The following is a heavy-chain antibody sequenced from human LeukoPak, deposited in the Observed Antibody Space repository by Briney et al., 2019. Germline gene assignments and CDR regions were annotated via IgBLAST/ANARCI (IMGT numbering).Heavy chain of an antibody. CDR2: IYYSGST. V-gene: IGHV4-59*08. CDR3: ARNSVGYYGSGSRYYYGMDV. CDR1: GGSISSYY. J-gene: IGHJ6*02. D-gene: IGHD3-10*01. Sequence: SETLSLTCTVSGGSISSYYWSWIRQPPGKGLEWIGYIYYSGSTNYNPSLKSRATISVDTSKNQFSLKLSSVTAADTAVYYCARNSVGYYGSGSRYYYGMDVWGQGTTVTVSS.